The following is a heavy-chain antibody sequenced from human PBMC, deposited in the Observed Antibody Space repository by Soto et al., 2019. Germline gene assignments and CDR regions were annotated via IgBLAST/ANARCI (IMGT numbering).Heavy chain of an antibody. Sequence: ASVKVSCKASGYTFTNFHLHCVLQSPLQRLEWMGIINPSGGSTRYAQKFQGRVVMTRDTSTNTVYMELGRLRYEDTAVYYCARPLRFLDPRDNYAMDVWGQGTTVTVSS. CDR2: INPSGGST. D-gene: IGHD3-3*01. CDR1: GYTFTNFH. CDR3: ARPLRFLDPRDNYAMDV. J-gene: IGHJ6*02. V-gene: IGHV1-46*01.